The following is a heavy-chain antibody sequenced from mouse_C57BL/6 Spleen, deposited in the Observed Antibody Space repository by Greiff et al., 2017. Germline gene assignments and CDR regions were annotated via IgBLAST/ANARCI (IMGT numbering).Heavy chain of an antibody. CDR2: INPSSGYT. V-gene: IGHV1-7*01. D-gene: IGHD1-1*01. CDR1: GYTFTSYW. Sequence: QVQLQQSGAELAKPGASVKLSCKASGYTFTSYWMHWVKPRPGQGLEWIGYINPSSGYTKYNQKFKDKATLTADKSSSTAYMQLSSLTYEDSAVYDCARENYGSSWDFDYGGQGTTRTVSS. J-gene: IGHJ2*01. CDR3: ARENYGSSWDFDY.